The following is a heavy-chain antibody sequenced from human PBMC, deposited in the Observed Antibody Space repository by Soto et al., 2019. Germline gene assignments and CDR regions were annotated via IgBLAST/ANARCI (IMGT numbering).Heavy chain of an antibody. CDR1: GFAFGTYW. CDR3: ARLYDFWSGSALDS. Sequence: GGSLRLSCVASGFAFGTYWMHWVRQVPGKGLVWVSRINTDGSTTTYADSVKGRFTISRDNARHTLYLQMDSLRAEDTAVYYCARLYDFWSGSALDSWGQGALVTVSS. CDR2: INTDGSTT. J-gene: IGHJ4*02. D-gene: IGHD3-3*01. V-gene: IGHV3-74*01.